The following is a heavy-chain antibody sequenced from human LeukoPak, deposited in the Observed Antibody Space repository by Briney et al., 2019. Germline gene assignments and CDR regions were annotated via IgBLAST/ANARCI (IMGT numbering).Heavy chain of an antibody. D-gene: IGHD6-13*01. CDR3: AKTPYSSSWYVFDY. V-gene: IGHV5-51*01. CDR2: IYPGDSDT. CDR1: GYSFTNYW. J-gene: IGHJ4*02. Sequence: GESLKISCRGSGYSFTNYWIGWVRQMPGKGLEWMGIIYPGDSDTRYSPSFQGQVTISADKYISTAYLQWSSLKASDSAIYYCAKTPYSSSWYVFDYWGQGTLVTVSP.